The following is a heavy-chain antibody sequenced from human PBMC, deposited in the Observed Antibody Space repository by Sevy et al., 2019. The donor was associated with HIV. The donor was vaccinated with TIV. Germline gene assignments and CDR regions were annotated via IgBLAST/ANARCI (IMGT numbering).Heavy chain of an antibody. V-gene: IGHV4-59*13. CDR1: GGSISSYC. CDR3: ARAGHSYGLFDY. J-gene: IGHJ4*02. Sequence: SETLSLTCTVSGGSISSYCCNWIRQSPGKGLEWIGYMCNTGITNYNPSLKSRVTIPLDTSRNQFSLRLSSVTAGDTGVYYCARAGHSYGLFDYWGQGTLVTVSS. D-gene: IGHD5-18*01. CDR2: MCNTGIT.